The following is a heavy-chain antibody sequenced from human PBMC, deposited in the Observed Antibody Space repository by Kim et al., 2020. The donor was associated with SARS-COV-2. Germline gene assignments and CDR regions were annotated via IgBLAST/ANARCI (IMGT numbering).Heavy chain of an antibody. Sequence: GGSLRLSCAASGFTFSSYAMSWVRQAPGKGLEWVSAISGSGGNTLYADSLKGRFTISRDNSKDTLYLVMDSLRADDTAVYYCAKDLYYDYVWGSSRFDFWGQGTLVTVSS. D-gene: IGHD3-16*02. V-gene: IGHV3-23*01. J-gene: IGHJ4*02. CDR3: AKDLYYDYVWGSSRFDF. CDR2: ISGSGGNT. CDR1: GFTFSSYA.